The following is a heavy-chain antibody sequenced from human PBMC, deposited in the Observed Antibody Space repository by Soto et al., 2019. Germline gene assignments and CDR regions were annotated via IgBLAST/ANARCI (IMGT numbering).Heavy chain of an antibody. CDR3: ARDVVAAAGYGMDV. V-gene: IGHV1-69*08. CDR2: LIPILGIA. J-gene: IGHJ6*02. D-gene: IGHD6-13*01. CDR1: GGTFSSYT. Sequence: QVQLVQSGAEVKKPGSSVKVSCKASGGTFSSYTISWVRQAPGQGLEWMGRLIPILGIAHYAQKFQGRVTITADKSPRTDDIELSSLSSDDTAVYFCARDVVAAAGYGMDVGGQGTTVAVSS.